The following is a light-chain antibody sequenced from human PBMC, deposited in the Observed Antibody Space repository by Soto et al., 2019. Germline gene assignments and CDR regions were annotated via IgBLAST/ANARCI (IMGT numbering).Light chain of an antibody. V-gene: IGLV2-14*01. J-gene: IGLJ1*01. CDR2: AVS. CDR1: SSDIGGYNS. Sequence: QSALTQPASVSGSPGQSITISCTGTSSDIGGYNSVSWYQQHPGKAPKLVIYAVSNRPSGVSNRFSGSKSGNTASLTISGLQAEDEADYYCSSYTSSSTQVFGTGTKVTVL. CDR3: SSYTSSSTQV.